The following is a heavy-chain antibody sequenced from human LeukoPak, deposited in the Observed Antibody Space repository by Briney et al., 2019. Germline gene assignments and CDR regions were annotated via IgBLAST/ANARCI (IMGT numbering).Heavy chain of an antibody. CDR2: IYYSGST. J-gene: IGHJ5*02. CDR3: ARDYGGNSGWFDP. V-gene: IGHV4-59*12. CDR1: GGSISSYY. D-gene: IGHD4-23*01. Sequence: PSETLSLTCTVSGGSISSYYWNWIRRPPGKGLEWIGYIYYSGSTNYNPSLKSRVTISVDTSKNQFSLKLSSVTAADTAVYYCARDYGGNSGWFDPWGQGTLVTVSS.